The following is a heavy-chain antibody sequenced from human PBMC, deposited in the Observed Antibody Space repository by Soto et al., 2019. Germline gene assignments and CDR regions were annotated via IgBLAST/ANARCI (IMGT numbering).Heavy chain of an antibody. CDR1: GFIFTRYS. V-gene: IGHV3-21*06. J-gene: IGHJ4*02. Sequence: LRLSCAASGFIFTRYSMNWVRQAPGKGLEWVSSISSTTNYIYYGDSMKGRFTISRDNAKNSLYLEMNSLRAEDTAVYYCARESEDLTSNFDYWGQGTLVTSPQ. CDR2: ISSTTNYI. CDR3: ARESEDLTSNFDY.